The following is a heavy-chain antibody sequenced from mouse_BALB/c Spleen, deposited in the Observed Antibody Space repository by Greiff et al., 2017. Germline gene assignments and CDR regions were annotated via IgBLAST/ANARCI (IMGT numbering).Heavy chain of an antibody. Sequence: EVKLLESGGGLVKPGGSLKLSCAASGFTFSSYAMSWVRQTPEKRLEWVASISSGGSTYYPDSVKGRFTISRDNARNILYLQMSSLRSEDTAMYYCARAYGSSHWYFDVWGAGTTVTVSS. CDR2: ISSGGST. J-gene: IGHJ1*01. D-gene: IGHD1-1*01. CDR3: ARAYGSSHWYFDV. V-gene: IGHV5-6-5*01. CDR1: GFTFSSYA.